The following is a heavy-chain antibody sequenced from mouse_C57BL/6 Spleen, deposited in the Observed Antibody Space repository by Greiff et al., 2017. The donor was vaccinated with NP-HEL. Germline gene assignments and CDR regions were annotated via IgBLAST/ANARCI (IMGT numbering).Heavy chain of an antibody. J-gene: IGHJ4*01. CDR1: GYTFTSYW. Sequence: VQLQQSGAELAKPGASVKLSCKASGYTFTSYWMHWVKQRPGQGLEWIGYINPSSGYTKYNQKFKDKATLTADKSSSTAYMQLSSPTYEDSAVYYCARQYYGSPYAMDYWGQGTSVTVSS. D-gene: IGHD1-1*01. CDR3: ARQYYGSPYAMDY. V-gene: IGHV1-7*01. CDR2: INPSSGYT.